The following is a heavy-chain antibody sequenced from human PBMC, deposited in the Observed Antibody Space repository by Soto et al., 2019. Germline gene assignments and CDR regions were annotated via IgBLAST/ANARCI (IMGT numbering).Heavy chain of an antibody. CDR3: ARADSDQYFDY. J-gene: IGHJ4*02. Sequence: ASVKVSCKASGYTFTSYGISWVRQAPGQGLEWMGLISPTANYTRYAQTFQGRFTITRDTSTSTVYMDLSSLTSEDTAVYYCARADSDQYFDYWGQGTRVTVSS. D-gene: IGHD2-2*01. V-gene: IGHV1-46*01. CDR2: ISPTANYT. CDR1: GYTFTSYG.